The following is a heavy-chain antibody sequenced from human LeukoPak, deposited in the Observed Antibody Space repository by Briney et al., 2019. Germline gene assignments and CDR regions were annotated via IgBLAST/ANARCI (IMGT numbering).Heavy chain of an antibody. CDR1: GGSISSYY. J-gene: IGHJ5*02. D-gene: IGHD3-3*01. CDR3: ATDLGGSRFDP. CDR2: IDYSGST. V-gene: IGHV4-59*01. Sequence: SETLSLTCTVSGGSISSYYWSWIRQPPGKGLEWIGYIDYSGSTNYNPSLKSRVTISVDTSKNQFSLKLSSVTAADTAVYYCATDLGGSRFDPWGQGTLVTVSS.